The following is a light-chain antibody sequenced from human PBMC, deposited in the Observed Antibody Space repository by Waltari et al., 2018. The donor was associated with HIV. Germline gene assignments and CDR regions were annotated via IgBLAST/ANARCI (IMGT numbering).Light chain of an antibody. J-gene: IGLJ2*01. CDR1: SSDVGGYNY. CDR2: EVS. Sequence: QSALTQPASVSGSHGQSITIPCTGTSSDVGGYNYVSWYQQHPGKAPKLMIYEVSNRPSGVSNRFSGSKSGNTASLTISGLQAEDEADYYCSSYTSSSTLEVFGGGTKLTVL. V-gene: IGLV2-14*01. CDR3: SSYTSSSTLEV.